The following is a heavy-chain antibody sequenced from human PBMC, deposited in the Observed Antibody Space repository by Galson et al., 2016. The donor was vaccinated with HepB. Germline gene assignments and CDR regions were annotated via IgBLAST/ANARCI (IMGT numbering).Heavy chain of an antibody. V-gene: IGHV1-18*01. CDR3: ARGAGGYFDY. CDR1: GYTFTNYG. J-gene: IGHJ4*02. CDR2: ISAYNGDT. Sequence: SVKVSCKASGYTFTNYGLSWVRQAPGQGLEYIGWISAYNGDTNYAQNPQGTVTMTTDTSTSTAYMELRSRRSDDTAGYYCARGAGGYFDYWGQGTLVTVSS. D-gene: IGHD3-10*01.